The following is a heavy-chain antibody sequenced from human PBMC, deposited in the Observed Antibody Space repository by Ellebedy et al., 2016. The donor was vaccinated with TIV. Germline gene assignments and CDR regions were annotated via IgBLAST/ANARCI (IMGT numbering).Heavy chain of an antibody. CDR2: IYYGGTT. V-gene: IGHV4-59*12. Sequence: MPSETLSLTCTVSGASITTGSYWSWIRQPPGKGLEWIGYIYYGGTTNYIPSLKSRVTMSVDASKNQFSLNLSSVTAADTAVYYCARNPNNWFDPWGQGTLVTVSS. J-gene: IGHJ5*02. CDR3: ARNPNNWFDP. CDR1: GASITTGSY. D-gene: IGHD1-14*01.